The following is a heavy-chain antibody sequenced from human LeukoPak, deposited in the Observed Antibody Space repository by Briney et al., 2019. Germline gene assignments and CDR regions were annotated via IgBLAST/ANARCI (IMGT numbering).Heavy chain of an antibody. D-gene: IGHD2-2*01. CDR2: ISSSSSTI. V-gene: IGHV3-48*02. CDR1: GFTFSSYS. J-gene: IGHJ4*02. CDR3: ARARGYCSSSSCYWVDY. Sequence: GGSLRLSCAASGFTFSSYSMNWVRQAPGKGLEWVSYISSSSSTIYYADSVKGRFTISRDNAKRSLYLQMNSLRDEDTAVYYCARARGYCSSSSCYWVDYWGQGTLVTVSS.